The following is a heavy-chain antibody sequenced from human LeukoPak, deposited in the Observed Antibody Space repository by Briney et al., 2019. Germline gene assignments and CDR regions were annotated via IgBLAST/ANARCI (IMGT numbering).Heavy chain of an antibody. Sequence: GGALRLSCVASGFAFSRSCIHWVRHAPGKGLGCVSRISIDGDSASYAGSVKGRFTISRDNTKNTLYLQMSSLRAEDTAVYYCARWSCHSGHDYWGQGSLVTVSS. D-gene: IGHD3-10*01. CDR1: GFAFSRSC. V-gene: IGHV3-74*01. CDR3: ARWSCHSGHDY. CDR2: ISIDGDSA. J-gene: IGHJ4*02.